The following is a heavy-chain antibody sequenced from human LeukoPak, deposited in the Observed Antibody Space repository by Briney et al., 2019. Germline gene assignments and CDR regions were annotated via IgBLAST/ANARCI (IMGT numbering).Heavy chain of an antibody. CDR3: ARLRIAVAGTSNWFDP. CDR1: GHTFTGYY. CDR2: INANSGDT. J-gene: IGHJ5*02. Sequence: ASVKVSCKASGHTFTGYYMHWVRQAPRQGLEWMGWINANSGDTNYAQKFQGRVTMTRDTSISTAYMELSRLRSDDTAVYYCARLRIAVAGTSNWFDPWGQGTLVTVSS. V-gene: IGHV1-2*02. D-gene: IGHD6-19*01.